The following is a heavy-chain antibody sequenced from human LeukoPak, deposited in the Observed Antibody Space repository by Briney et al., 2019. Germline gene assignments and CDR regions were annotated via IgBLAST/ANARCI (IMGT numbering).Heavy chain of an antibody. CDR1: GFTFSSYG. J-gene: IGHJ4*02. D-gene: IGHD5-18*01. V-gene: IGHV3-30*02. CDR2: IRYDGSNK. Sequence: PGGSLRLSCAASGFTFSSYGMHWVRQAPGKGLEWVAFIRYDGSNKYYADSVKGRFTISRDNSKNTLYLQMNSLRAEDTAVYYCAKATGYSYAYSFDYWGQGTLVTVSS. CDR3: AKATGYSYAYSFDY.